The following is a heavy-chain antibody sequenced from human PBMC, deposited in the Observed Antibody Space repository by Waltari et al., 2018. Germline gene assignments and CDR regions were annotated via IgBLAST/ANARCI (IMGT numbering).Heavy chain of an antibody. CDR2: IYYSGST. V-gene: IGHV4-39*07. Sequence: QLQLQESGPGLVKPSETLSLPCTVSGGSISSSSYYWGWIRQPPGKGLEWIGSIYYSGSTYYNPSLKSRVTISVDTSKNQFSLKLSSVTAADTAVYYCAREGFSGYDSIYWGQGTLVTVSS. J-gene: IGHJ4*02. CDR1: GGSISSSSYY. D-gene: IGHD5-12*01. CDR3: AREGFSGYDSIY.